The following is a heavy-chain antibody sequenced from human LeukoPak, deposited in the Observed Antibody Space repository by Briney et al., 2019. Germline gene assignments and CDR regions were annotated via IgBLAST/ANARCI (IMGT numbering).Heavy chain of an antibody. J-gene: IGHJ4*02. CDR1: GGTFSSYA. V-gene: IGHV1-69*04. CDR3: ARDAPLSCSGGSCYSDDTDY. CDR2: IIPILGIA. D-gene: IGHD2-15*01. Sequence: SVKVSCKASGGTFSSYAISWVRQAAGQGLEWMGRIIPILGIANYAQKFQGRVTITADKSTSTAYMELSSLRSEDTAVYYCARDAPLSCSGGSCYSDDTDYWGQGTLVTVSS.